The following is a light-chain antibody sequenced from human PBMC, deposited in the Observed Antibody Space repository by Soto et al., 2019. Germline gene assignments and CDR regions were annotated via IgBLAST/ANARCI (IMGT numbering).Light chain of an antibody. CDR2: EVN. CDR3: SSYVGSNNFFV. J-gene: IGLJ1*01. V-gene: IGLV2-8*01. Sequence: QSALTQPPSASGSPGQSVTISCTGTSSDVGGYTYVSWYQQHPGKAPKLMIFEVNKRPSGVPDRFSGSKSGNTASLTVSGLQAEDEADYYCSSYVGSNNFFVFGTGTKVTVL. CDR1: SSDVGGYTY.